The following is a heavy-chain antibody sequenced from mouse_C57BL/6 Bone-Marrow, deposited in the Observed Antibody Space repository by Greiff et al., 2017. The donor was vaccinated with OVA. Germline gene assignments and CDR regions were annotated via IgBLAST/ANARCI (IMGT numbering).Heavy chain of an antibody. CDR2: ISSGGDYI. CDR1: GFTFSSYA. CDR3: TRDRYFAWFAY. Sequence: EVKLMESGEGLVNPGGSLKLSCAASGFTFSSYAMSWVRQTPEKRLEWVAYISSGGDYIYYADTVKGRFTISRDNARNTLYLQMSSLKSEDTAMYYCTRDRYFAWFAYWGQGTLVTVSA. J-gene: IGHJ3*01. V-gene: IGHV5-9-1*02.